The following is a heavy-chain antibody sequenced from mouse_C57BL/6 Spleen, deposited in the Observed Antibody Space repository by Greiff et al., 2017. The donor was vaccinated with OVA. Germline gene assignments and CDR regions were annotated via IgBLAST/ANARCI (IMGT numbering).Heavy chain of an antibody. CDR3: ARRDYYGSSYWYFDV. CDR1: GYTFTDYN. V-gene: IGHV1-22*01. J-gene: IGHJ1*03. CDR2: INPNNGGT. D-gene: IGHD1-1*01. Sequence: EVTLVESGPELVKPGASVKMSCKASGYTFTDYNMHWVKQSHGKSLAWIGYINPNNGGTSYNQKFKGKATLTVNKSSSTAYMELRSLTSEDSAVYYCARRDYYGSSYWYFDVWGTGTTVTVSS.